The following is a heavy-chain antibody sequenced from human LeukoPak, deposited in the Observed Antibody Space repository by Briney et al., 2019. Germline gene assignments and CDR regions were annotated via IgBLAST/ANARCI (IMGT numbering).Heavy chain of an antibody. CDR2: IKQDGSEK. Sequence: GGSLRLSCAASGFTFSSYWMSWVRQAPGKGLEWVANIKQDGSEKYYVDSAKGRFTISRDNAKNSLYLQMNSLRAEDTAVYYCARGAHNYDFWSGYLMDVWGKGTTVTVSS. D-gene: IGHD3-3*01. CDR3: ARGAHNYDFWSGYLMDV. J-gene: IGHJ6*04. V-gene: IGHV3-7*01. CDR1: GFTFSSYW.